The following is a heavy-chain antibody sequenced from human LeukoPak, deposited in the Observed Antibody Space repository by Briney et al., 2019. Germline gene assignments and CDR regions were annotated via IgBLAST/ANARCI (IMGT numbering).Heavy chain of an antibody. Sequence: PGRSLRLSCAASGFTFSSYGMHWVRQAPGKGLEWVAVISYDGSNKYYADSVKGRLTISRDNSKNTLYLQMNSLRAEDTAVYYCAKGFHYYGSGSPPFDYWGQGTLVTVSS. CDR3: AKGFHYYGSGSPPFDY. CDR1: GFTFSSYG. V-gene: IGHV3-30*18. J-gene: IGHJ4*02. CDR2: ISYDGSNK. D-gene: IGHD3-10*01.